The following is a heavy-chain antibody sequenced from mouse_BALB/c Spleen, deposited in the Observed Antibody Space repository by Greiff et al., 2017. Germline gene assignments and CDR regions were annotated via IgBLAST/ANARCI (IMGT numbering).Heavy chain of an antibody. J-gene: IGHJ3*01. V-gene: IGHV5-6-4*01. CDR2: ISSGGSYT. CDR1: GFTFSSYT. D-gene: IGHD1-1*01. Sequence: EVQVVESGGGLVKPGGSLNLSCAASGFTFSSYTMSWVRQTPEKRLEWVATISSGGSYTYYPDSVKGRFPISRDNAKNTLYLQMSSLKSEDTAMYCCTREVVPVAYWCQGTLVTVSA. CDR3: TREVVPVAY.